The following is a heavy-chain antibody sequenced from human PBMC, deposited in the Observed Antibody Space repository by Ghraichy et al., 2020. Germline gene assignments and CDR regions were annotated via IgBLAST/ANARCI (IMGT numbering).Heavy chain of an antibody. J-gene: IGHJ4*02. CDR1: GFTFSSYW. Sequence: GGSLRLSCAASGFTFSSYWMHWVRQAPGKGLVWVSRINGDGSSTNYADSVKGRFTISRDNAKNTLYLQMISLRVEDTAVYYCARAGIWPHDYWGQGTLVTVSS. CDR3: ARAGIWPHDY. D-gene: IGHD2-15*01. CDR2: INGDGSST. V-gene: IGHV3-74*01.